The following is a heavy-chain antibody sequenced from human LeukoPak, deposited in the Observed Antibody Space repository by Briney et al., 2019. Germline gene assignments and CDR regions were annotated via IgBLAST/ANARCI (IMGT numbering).Heavy chain of an antibody. J-gene: IGHJ4*02. D-gene: IGHD3-22*01. CDR2: ISGSGGST. Sequence: GGSLRLSCAASGFTFSSYAMSWVRQAPGKGLEWVSAISGSGGSTYYADSVKGRFTISRDNSKNTLYLQMNSLRAEDTAVYYCAKARSMVVANNADYWAREPWSPSPQ. V-gene: IGHV3-23*01. CDR3: AKARSMVVANNADY. CDR1: GFTFSSYA.